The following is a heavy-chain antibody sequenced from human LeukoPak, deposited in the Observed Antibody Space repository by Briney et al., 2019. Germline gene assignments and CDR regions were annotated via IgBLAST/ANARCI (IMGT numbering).Heavy chain of an antibody. Sequence: GGSLRLSCAASGFTFNNFGMHWVRQAPGKGLEWVSFIGYEGVHKYYADSVKGRFTISRDNSKATLYLQMNSLRPEDTAVYYCAKDLHGGYSSDYWGQGTLVTVFS. D-gene: IGHD4-23*01. CDR2: IGYEGVHK. J-gene: IGHJ4*02. CDR3: AKDLHGGYSSDY. CDR1: GFTFNNFG. V-gene: IGHV3-30*02.